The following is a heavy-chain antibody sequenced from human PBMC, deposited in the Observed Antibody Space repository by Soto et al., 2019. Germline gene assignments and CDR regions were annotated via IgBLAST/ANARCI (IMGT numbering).Heavy chain of an antibody. D-gene: IGHD4-17*01. Sequence: QLQLQESGSGLVKPSQTLSLTCAVSGGSISSGGYSWSWIRQPPGKGLEWIGYIYHSGSTYSNPSLTSRVTISVDRSKNQFSLKLSSVTAADTAVYYCARASTTVTSLDYWGQGTLVTVSS. CDR1: GGSISSGGYS. V-gene: IGHV4-30-2*01. CDR2: IYHSGST. CDR3: ARASTTVTSLDY. J-gene: IGHJ4*02.